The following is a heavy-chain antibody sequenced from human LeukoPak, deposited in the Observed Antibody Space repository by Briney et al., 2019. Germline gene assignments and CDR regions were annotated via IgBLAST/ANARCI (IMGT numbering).Heavy chain of an antibody. CDR1: GYTFTSNY. Sequence: ASMKVSCKASGYTFTSNYIHWVRQAPGQGLGWMGMIYPRDGSTSYAQKFQGRVTVTRDTSTSTVHMELSGLRSEDTAVYYCARDQEGFDYWGQGTLVTVSS. J-gene: IGHJ4*02. CDR2: IYPRDGST. V-gene: IGHV1-46*01. CDR3: ARDQEGFDY.